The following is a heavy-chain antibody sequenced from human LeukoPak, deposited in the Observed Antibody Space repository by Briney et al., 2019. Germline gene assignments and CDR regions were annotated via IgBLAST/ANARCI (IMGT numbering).Heavy chain of an antibody. CDR3: VKSNSRYQPWTLDI. CDR1: SGSFRTYY. D-gene: IGHD2-2*01. V-gene: IGHV4-59*01. J-gene: IGHJ3*02. Sequence: PSETLSLTCTVSSGSFRTYYWSWIRQPPGKGLEWIGYIFYDEGTSYNPSLKSRVTISVDTSNNQLSLKVNSVTAADTAMYYCVKSNSRYQPWTLDIWGRGTMVTVSS. CDR2: IFYDEGT.